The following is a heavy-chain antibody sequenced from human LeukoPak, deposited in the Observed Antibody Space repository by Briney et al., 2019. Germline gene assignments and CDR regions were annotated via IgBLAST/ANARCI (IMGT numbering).Heavy chain of an antibody. CDR2: INPNSGGT. J-gene: IGHJ4*02. V-gene: IGHV1-2*02. CDR1: GYTFTGYY. CDR3: ARDLGSSGLYYFDY. D-gene: IGHD3-22*01. Sequence: ASVKVSCKASGYTFTGYYMRWVRQAPGQGLEWMGWINPNSGGTNYAQKFQGRVTMTRDTSISTAYMELSRLRSDDTAVYYCARDLGSSGLYYFDYWGQGTLVTVSS.